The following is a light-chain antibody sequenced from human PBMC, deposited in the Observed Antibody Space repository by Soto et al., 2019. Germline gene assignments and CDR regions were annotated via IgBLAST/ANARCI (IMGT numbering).Light chain of an antibody. CDR1: QSVSNNY. CDR2: GSS. V-gene: IGKV3-20*01. Sequence: EVVLTPSPGTLSLSPGERATLYCRASQSVSNNYFAWYQHKPGQAPRLLIFGSSDRATSIPDRFSGSGSGTDFTLTSSSLQPEDFAVYYCQQYGSSPPYTFGQETKLEIK. J-gene: IGKJ2*01. CDR3: QQYGSSPPYT.